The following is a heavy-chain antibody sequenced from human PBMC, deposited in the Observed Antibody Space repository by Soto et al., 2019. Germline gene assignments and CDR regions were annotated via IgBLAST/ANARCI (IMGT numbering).Heavy chain of an antibody. V-gene: IGHV4-30-2*01. J-gene: IGHJ2*01. CDR2: IYHSGST. Sequence: PSETLSLTCAVSGGSISSGGYSWSWIRQPPGKGLEWIGYIYHSGSTYYNPSLKSRVTISVDRSKNQFSLKLSSVTAADTAVYYCARAATVTTGYWYFDLWGRGTLVTV. CDR3: ARAATVTTGYWYFDL. CDR1: GGSISSGGYS. D-gene: IGHD4-17*01.